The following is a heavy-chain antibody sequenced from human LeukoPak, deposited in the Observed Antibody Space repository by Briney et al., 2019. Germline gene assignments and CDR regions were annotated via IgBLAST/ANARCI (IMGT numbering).Heavy chain of an antibody. CDR3: ARDPALWFGGGNWFDP. D-gene: IGHD3-10*01. J-gene: IGHJ5*02. Sequence: SQTLSLTCTVSGGSISSGGYYWSWIRQPPGKGLEWIGYIYHSGSTYYNPSLKSRVTISVDTSKNQFSLKLSSVTAADTAVYYCARDPALWFGGGNWFDPWGQGTLVTVSS. V-gene: IGHV4-30-2*05. CDR2: IYHSGST. CDR1: GGSISSGGYY.